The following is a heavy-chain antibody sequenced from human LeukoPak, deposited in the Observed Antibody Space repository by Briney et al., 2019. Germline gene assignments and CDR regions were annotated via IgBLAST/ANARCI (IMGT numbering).Heavy chain of an antibody. J-gene: IGHJ4*02. CDR3: ARSPGDILTGYLDY. CDR1: GGSFSGYY. Sequence: SETLSLTCAVYGGSFSGYYWSWIRQPPGKGLEWIGEINHSGSTNYNPSLKSRVTISVDTSKNQFSLKLSSVTAADTAVYYCARSPGDILTGYLDYWGQGTLVTVS. D-gene: IGHD3-9*01. CDR2: INHSGST. V-gene: IGHV4-34*01.